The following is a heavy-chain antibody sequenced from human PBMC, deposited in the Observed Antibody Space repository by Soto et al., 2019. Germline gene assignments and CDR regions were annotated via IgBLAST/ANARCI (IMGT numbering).Heavy chain of an antibody. Sequence: TGGSLRLSCAASGFTVSSNYMTWVRQAPGKGLEWVSVIYSGGSTYCADSVKGRFTISRDNSKNTLYLQMNSLRAEDTALYYCARDSRNRNFFDYWGQGTLVTVSS. D-gene: IGHD2-2*01. J-gene: IGHJ4*02. CDR1: GFTVSSNY. CDR3: ARDSRNRNFFDY. V-gene: IGHV3-53*01. CDR2: IYSGGST.